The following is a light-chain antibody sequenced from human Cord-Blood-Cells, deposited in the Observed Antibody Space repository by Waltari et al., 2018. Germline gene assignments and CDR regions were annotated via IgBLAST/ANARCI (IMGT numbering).Light chain of an antibody. CDR3: QQSYSTPFT. CDR1: QSISSY. Sequence: DIQMTQSPSSLSASVGDRVTITCRASQSISSYLNWYQQKPGKAPKLLIYAASNLQSEVPSRFSGSGSGTDFTLTISSLQPEDFATYYCQQSYSTPFTFGPGTKVDIK. CDR2: AAS. J-gene: IGKJ3*01. V-gene: IGKV1-39*01.